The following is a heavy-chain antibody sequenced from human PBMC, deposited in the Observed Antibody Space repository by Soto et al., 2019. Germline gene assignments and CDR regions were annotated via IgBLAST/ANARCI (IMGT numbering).Heavy chain of an antibody. CDR2: ISGSGDSP. Sequence: EVHLLESGGTLMQPGGSLRLSCAASGFTFSRYAMHWVRQAPGKGLEWVSGISGSGDSPFYVDSVKGRFTISRDNSKNTLYMQMTSLRAEDTAVYYCAKGAAGGTLGEDDWFDPWGQGTVVTVSS. V-gene: IGHV3-23*01. CDR3: AKGAAGGTLGEDDWFDP. J-gene: IGHJ5*02. D-gene: IGHD6-13*01. CDR1: GFTFSRYA.